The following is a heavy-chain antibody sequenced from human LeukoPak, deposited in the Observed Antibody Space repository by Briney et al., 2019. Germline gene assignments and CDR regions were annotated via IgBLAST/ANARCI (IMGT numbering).Heavy chain of an antibody. CDR1: GFTFSSYW. V-gene: IGHV3-7*01. CDR2: IKQYGSEK. CDR3: ARESGSTSYYYYYMDV. D-gene: IGHD2-2*01. J-gene: IGHJ6*03. Sequence: GGSLRLSCAASGFTFSSYWMSWVRQAPGKGLEWVANIKQYGSEKYYVDSVKGRFTISRDNAKNPLYLQMNSLRAEDTAVYYCARESGSTSYYYYYMDVWGKGTTVTVSS.